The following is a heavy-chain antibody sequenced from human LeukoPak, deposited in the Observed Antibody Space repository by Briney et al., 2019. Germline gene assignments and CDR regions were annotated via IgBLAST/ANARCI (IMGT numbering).Heavy chain of an antibody. CDR3: YRLPDYCYTSLTNYYYMDV. D-gene: IGHD2-15*01. J-gene: IGHJ6*03. CDR2: IGDSGTST. V-gene: IGHV3-23*01. CDR1: GFTFSSYA. Sequence: GGSLRLSCAASGFTFSSYAMSWVRQAPGKGLEWVSVIGDSGTSTYYADSVKGRFTVSRDNSKHMLYLQMNSLRADDTGVSKAYRLPDYCYTSLTNYYYMDVWGKGTPVTVSS.